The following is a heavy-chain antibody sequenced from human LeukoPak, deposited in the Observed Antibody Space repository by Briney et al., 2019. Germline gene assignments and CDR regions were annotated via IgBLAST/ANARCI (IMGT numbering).Heavy chain of an antibody. CDR2: ISGSGGST. V-gene: IGHV3-23*01. CDR1: GFTFSSYA. D-gene: IGHD3-3*01. J-gene: IGHJ5*02. Sequence: GGSLRLSCAASGFTFSSYAMSWVRQAPGKGLEWVSAISGSGGSTYYADSVKGRFAISRDNAKNSLYLQMNSLRAEDTAVYYCARGPPPPLRFLEWSIWGTNWFDPWGQGTLVTVSS. CDR3: ARGPPPPLRFLEWSIWGTNWFDP.